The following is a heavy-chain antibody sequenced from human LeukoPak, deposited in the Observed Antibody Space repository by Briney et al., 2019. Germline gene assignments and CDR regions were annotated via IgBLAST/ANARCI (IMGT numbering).Heavy chain of an antibody. Sequence: PGGSLRLSCAASGFTFSSYGMHWVRQAPGKGLEWVAFIRYDGSNKYYADSVKGRFTISRDNSKNTLYLQMNSLRAEDTAVYYCAKGFLLEMATINGTRGIWGQGTLITVSS. CDR3: AKGFLLEMATINGTRGI. CDR2: IRYDGSNK. D-gene: IGHD5-24*01. V-gene: IGHV3-30*02. CDR1: GFTFSSYG. J-gene: IGHJ4*02.